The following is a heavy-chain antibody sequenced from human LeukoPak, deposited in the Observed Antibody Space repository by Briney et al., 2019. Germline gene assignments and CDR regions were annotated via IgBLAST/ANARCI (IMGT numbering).Heavy chain of an antibody. J-gene: IGHJ6*03. Sequence: GGSLRLSCAASGFTFSSYSMNWVRQAPGKGLEWVSYISSSSSTIYYADSVKGRFTISRDNAKNSLYLQMNSLRAEDTAVYYCARDRKDYSIPYYYYYYMDVWGKGTTVTVSS. CDR3: ARDRKDYSIPYYYYYYMDV. D-gene: IGHD4-11*01. V-gene: IGHV3-48*01. CDR2: ISSSSSTI. CDR1: GFTFSSYS.